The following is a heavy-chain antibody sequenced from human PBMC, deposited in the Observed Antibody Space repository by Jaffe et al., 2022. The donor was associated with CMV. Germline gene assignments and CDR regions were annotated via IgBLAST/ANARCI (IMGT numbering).Heavy chain of an antibody. Sequence: EVQLVESGGGLVKPGGSLRLSCAASGFTFSSYSMNWVRQAPGKGLEWVSSISSSSSYIYYADSVKGRFTISRDNAKNSLYLQMNSLRAEDTAVYYCARGFGFGVVMGVDYWGQGTLVTVSS. CDR3: ARGFGFGVVMGVDY. V-gene: IGHV3-21*01. CDR2: ISSSSSYI. D-gene: IGHD3-3*01. CDR1: GFTFSSYS. J-gene: IGHJ4*02.